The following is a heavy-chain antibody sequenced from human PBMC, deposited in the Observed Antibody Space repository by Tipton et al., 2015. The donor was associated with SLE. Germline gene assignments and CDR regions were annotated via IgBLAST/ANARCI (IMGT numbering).Heavy chain of an antibody. Sequence: TLSLTCTVSGGSISSYYWTWIRQPAGKGLEWIGRIYTSGSTYYNPSLTSRVTISVDTSKNQFSLKVNSVTAADTAVYYCARARVYDFYRGYAPYDNWGQGTLVTVSS. CDR2: IYTSGST. V-gene: IGHV4-4*07. J-gene: IGHJ4*02. D-gene: IGHD3-3*01. CDR3: ARARVYDFYRGYAPYDN. CDR1: GGSISSYY.